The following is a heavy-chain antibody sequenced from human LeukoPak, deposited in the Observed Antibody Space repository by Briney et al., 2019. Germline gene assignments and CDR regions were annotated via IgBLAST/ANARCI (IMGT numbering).Heavy chain of an antibody. CDR3: TTDPVTTYPYYYYYGMDV. V-gene: IGHV3-15*01. D-gene: IGHD4-17*01. J-gene: IGHJ6*02. CDR2: IKSKTDGGTT. Sequence: GGSLRLSCAASGFTFSNAWMSWVRQAPGKGLEWVGRIKSKTDGGTTDYAAPVKGRFTISRDDSKNTLYLQMNSLKTEDTAVYYCTTDPVTTYPYYYYYGMDVWGQGTTVTVSS. CDR1: GFTFSNAW.